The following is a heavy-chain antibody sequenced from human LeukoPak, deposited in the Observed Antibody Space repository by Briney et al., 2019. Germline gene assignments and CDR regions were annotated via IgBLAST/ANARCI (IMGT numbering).Heavy chain of an antibody. J-gene: IGHJ3*02. V-gene: IGHV3-11*01. Sequence: GGSLRLSCAASGFTFRDHFMSWIRQAPGKGLEWVAYTSTAGNTIYYADSMKGRFTISRDNAKNSLYLQMNTLRAEDTAVYYCARATYDSSAVDAFDIWGQGTMVTVSP. CDR2: TSTAGNTI. CDR3: ARATYDSSAVDAFDI. CDR1: GFTFRDHF. D-gene: IGHD3-22*01.